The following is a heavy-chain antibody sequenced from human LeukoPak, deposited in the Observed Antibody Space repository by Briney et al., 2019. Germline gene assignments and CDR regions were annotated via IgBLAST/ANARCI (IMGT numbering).Heavy chain of an antibody. V-gene: IGHV3-74*01. Sequence: GGSLRLSCAASGFTFSSYWMHWVRQVPGKGLVWVARINPGGSSITYADSVKGRFTISRDNAKNTLYLQMDSLRAEDTGVYHRARSNPADDYWGQGTLVTVSS. CDR2: INPGGSSI. J-gene: IGHJ4*02. CDR1: GFTFSSYW. CDR3: ARSNPADDY.